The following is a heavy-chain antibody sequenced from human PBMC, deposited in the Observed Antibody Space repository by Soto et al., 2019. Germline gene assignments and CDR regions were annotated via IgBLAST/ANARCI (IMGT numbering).Heavy chain of an antibody. J-gene: IGHJ4*02. V-gene: IGHV1-18*04. CDR3: ARDFYPVDYFFDD. Sequence: ASVKVSCKASGYTFTNHGISWVRQAPGQGLEWVGWVSGYNDKTKSAQKFQGRVTMTTDTSTSTAYMELRSLRSDDTAVYYCARDFYPVDYFFDDWGQGTLDIVSS. CDR2: VSGYNDKT. D-gene: IGHD2-21*01. CDR1: GYTFTNHG.